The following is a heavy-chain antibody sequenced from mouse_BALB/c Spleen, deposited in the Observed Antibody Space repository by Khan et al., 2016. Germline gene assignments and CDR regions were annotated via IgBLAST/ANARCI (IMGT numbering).Heavy chain of an antibody. V-gene: IGHV2-6-7*01. J-gene: IGHJ4*01. CDR1: GFSFIAYG. CDR2: IWGDGTT. CDR3: ARDGWGYYAMDY. D-gene: IGHD2-2*01. Sequence: QVQLKQSGPGLVAPSQSLSITCTVSGFSFIAYGVNWVRQPPGKSLEWLGMIWGDGTTDYNSALKSRLNITKDNSKSQVFLTMNSLQTDDTARYYCARDGWGYYAMDYWGQGTSVTVSS.